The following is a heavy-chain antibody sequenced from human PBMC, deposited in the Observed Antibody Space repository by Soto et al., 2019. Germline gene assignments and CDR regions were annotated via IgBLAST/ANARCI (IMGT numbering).Heavy chain of an antibody. J-gene: IGHJ4*02. CDR3: ARGRYGDY. Sequence: QVHLVQSGAEVKKPGASVKVSCKGSGYGFTTYGITWVRQAPGQGLEWMAWISAHNGNTNYAQKLQGRVTVTRDTSTSTAYMELRSLSSDDTAVYYCARGRYGDYWGQGALVTVPS. CDR2: ISAHNGNT. V-gene: IGHV1-18*01. CDR1: GYGFTTYG. D-gene: IGHD1-1*01.